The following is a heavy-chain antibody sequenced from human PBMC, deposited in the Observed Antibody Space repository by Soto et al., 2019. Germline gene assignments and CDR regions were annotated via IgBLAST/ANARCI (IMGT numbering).Heavy chain of an antibody. CDR1: KFIYLGYG. D-gene: IGHD6-19*01. CDR3: ARDLGDGWYLSDAFDI. Sequence: LRHCCVAAKFIYLGYGRHRESKAPGKGLEWVAVIWYDGSNKYYADSVKGRFTISRDNSKNTLYLQMNSLRAEDTAVYYCARDLGDGWYLSDAFDIWGQGTMVTVSS. CDR2: IWYDGSNK. J-gene: IGHJ3*02. V-gene: IGHV3-33*01.